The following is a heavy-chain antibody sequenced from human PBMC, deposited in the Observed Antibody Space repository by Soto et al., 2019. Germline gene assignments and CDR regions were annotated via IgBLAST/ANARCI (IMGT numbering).Heavy chain of an antibody. CDR2: MNPNSGNT. CDR3: ARGQAVYFDY. D-gene: IGHD6-19*01. Sequence: GASVEVSWKASGYAFTIYDSSWVRQATGQGLEWMGWMNPNSGNTGYAQKFQGRVTMTTNTSISTAYMELSSRRSEDTAVYYGARGQAVYFDYLGQGTLVTVSS. CDR1: GYAFTIYD. J-gene: IGHJ4*02. V-gene: IGHV1-8*01.